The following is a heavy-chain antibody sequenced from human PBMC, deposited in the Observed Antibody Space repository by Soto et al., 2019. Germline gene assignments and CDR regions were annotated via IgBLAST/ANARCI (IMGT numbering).Heavy chain of an antibody. CDR1: GGTFSSYT. CDR3: ASRHESFCYGMDV. V-gene: IGHV1-69*02. CDR2: IIPILGIA. Sequence: QVQLVQSGAEVKKPGSSVKVSCKASGGTFSSYTISWVRQAPGQGLEWVGRIIPILGIANYAQKFQGRGRITAEKSRSTADMELSSLRTEDTAVDYCASRHESFCYGMDVWGQGTTVTDSS. J-gene: IGHJ6*02.